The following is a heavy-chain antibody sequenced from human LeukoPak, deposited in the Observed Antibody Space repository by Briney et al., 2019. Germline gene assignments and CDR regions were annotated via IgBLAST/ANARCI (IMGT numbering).Heavy chain of an antibody. Sequence: GGSLRLSCAASGFTFSSYAMHWVRQAPGKGLEWMAVISYDGSNKYYADSVKGRFTISRDNSKNTLYLQMNSLRAEDTAVYYCASTEWELPYFDYWGQGTLVTVSS. CDR2: ISYDGSNK. V-gene: IGHV3-30-3*02. J-gene: IGHJ4*02. CDR1: GFTFSSYA. D-gene: IGHD1-26*01. CDR3: ASTEWELPYFDY.